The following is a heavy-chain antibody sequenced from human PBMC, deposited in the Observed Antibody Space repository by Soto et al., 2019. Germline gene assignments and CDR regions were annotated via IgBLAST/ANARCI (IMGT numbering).Heavy chain of an antibody. V-gene: IGHV1-2*02. Sequence: GASVKVSCKASGYTFTGYYMHWVRQAPGQGLEWMGWINPNSGGTNYAQKLQGRVTMTRDTSISTAYMELSRLRSDDTAVYYCARDLGICSSTSCYFDYWGQGTLVTVSS. CDR2: INPNSGGT. CDR3: ARDLGICSSTSCYFDY. D-gene: IGHD2-2*01. J-gene: IGHJ4*02. CDR1: GYTFTGYY.